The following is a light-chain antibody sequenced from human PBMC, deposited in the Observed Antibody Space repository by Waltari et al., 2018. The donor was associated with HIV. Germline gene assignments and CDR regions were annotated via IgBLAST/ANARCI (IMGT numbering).Light chain of an antibody. V-gene: IGLV2-8*01. CDR2: EVS. CDR3: SSYAGDNNVL. CDR1: SRHVGSYTY. Sequence: SALPPPPSASGSPGPSGTISCPRTSRHVGSYTYVLWYQQYPGKAPNRIIYEVSKRPSGVPDRFSGSKSGNTASLTVSGLQAEDEADYYCSSYAGDNNVLFGGGTKLTVL. J-gene: IGLJ3*02.